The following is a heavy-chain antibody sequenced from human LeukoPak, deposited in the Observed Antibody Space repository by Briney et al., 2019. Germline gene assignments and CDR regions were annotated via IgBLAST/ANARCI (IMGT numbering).Heavy chain of an antibody. CDR1: GFTFGDYA. J-gene: IGHJ4*02. V-gene: IGHV3-49*03. D-gene: IGHD1-1*01. Sequence: GRSLRLSCTASGFTFGDYAMRWIRQAPGKGLEWVGFIRSKAYGKTADYAASVKGRFTISRDDSKAIAYLQMNSLKTEDTAVYHCTRDRGAYNLYDYWGQGTLVTVSS. CDR2: IRSKAYGKTA. CDR3: TRDRGAYNLYDY.